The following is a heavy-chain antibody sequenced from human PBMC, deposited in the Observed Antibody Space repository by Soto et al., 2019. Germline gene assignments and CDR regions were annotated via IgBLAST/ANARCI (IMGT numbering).Heavy chain of an antibody. Sequence: SETLSLTCTVSGGSISSYYWSWIRQPPGKGLEWIGYIYYSGSTNYNPSLKSRVTISVDTSKNQFSLKLSSVTAADTAVYYCARRWGTTFDFWGQGTLVTVSS. CDR1: GGSISSYY. D-gene: IGHD3-16*01. V-gene: IGHV4-59*08. CDR2: IYYSGST. J-gene: IGHJ4*02. CDR3: ARRWGTTFDF.